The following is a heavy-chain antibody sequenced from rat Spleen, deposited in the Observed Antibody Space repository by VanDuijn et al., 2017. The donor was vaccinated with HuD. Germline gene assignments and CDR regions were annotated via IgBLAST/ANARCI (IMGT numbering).Heavy chain of an antibody. D-gene: IGHD4-3*01. CDR3: ARHLREASGVMDV. Sequence: QVQLKESGPGLVQPSQTLSLTGPAPGFSLMDYRVHWVRQPPGKSLVWMGTIWAGGGTNYNSAVQSRLSISRDTSKSQIFLKMNSLQPEDTGTYYCARHLREASGVMDVWGQGASVTVSS. V-gene: IGHV2-72*01. CDR2: IWAGGGT. J-gene: IGHJ4*01. CDR1: GFSLMDYR.